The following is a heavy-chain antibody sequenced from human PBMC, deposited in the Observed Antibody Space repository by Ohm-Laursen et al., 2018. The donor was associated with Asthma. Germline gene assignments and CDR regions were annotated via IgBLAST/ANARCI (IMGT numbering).Heavy chain of an antibody. Sequence: RSLRLSCAATGFTFSSYAMHWVRQAPGKGLEWLAFISYDGSNKYYADSVKGRFTISRDNSKNTLYLQMNSLRSEDTAVYYCARDAMTTVPYNWFDPWGQGTLVTVSS. D-gene: IGHD4-17*01. J-gene: IGHJ5*02. CDR2: ISYDGSNK. V-gene: IGHV3-30-3*01. CDR1: GFTFSSYA. CDR3: ARDAMTTVPYNWFDP.